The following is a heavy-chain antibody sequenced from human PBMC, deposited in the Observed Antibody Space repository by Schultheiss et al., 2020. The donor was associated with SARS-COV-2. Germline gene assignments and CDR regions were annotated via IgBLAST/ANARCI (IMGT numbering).Heavy chain of an antibody. J-gene: IGHJ6*02. CDR1: GGTFSSYA. CDR2: IIPIFGTA. V-gene: IGHV1-69*06. D-gene: IGHD3-22*01. CDR3: ARDHYDSSGYYFYSYYYGMDV. Sequence: SVKVSCKASGGTFSSYAISWVRQAPGQGLEWMGGIIPIFGTANYAQKFQGRVTITADKSTSTAYMELRSLRSEDTAVYYCARDHYDSSGYYFYSYYYGMDVWGQGTTVTVSS.